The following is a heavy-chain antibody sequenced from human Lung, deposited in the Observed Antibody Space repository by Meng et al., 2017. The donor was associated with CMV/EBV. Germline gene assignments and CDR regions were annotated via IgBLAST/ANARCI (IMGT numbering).Heavy chain of an antibody. CDR2: SSTRYGQT. V-gene: IGHV1-18*01. D-gene: IGHD3-10*01. J-gene: IGHJ4*02. Sequence: QPQLVQSGAEVEKPXASXKVSXKASGYSFSTFGISWVRQVPGQRLEWVGWSSTRYGQTRYAQNLQGRVILSTDTSTNTAYMTLRDLTFDDTAVYFCARESERFGELYDYWGQGTLVTVSS. CDR1: GYSFSTFG. CDR3: ARESERFGELYDY.